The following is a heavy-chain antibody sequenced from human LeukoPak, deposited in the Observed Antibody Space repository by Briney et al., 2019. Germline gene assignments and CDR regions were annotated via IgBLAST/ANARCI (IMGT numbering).Heavy chain of an antibody. J-gene: IGHJ4*02. CDR2: ISYDGSNK. Sequence: GRSLRLSCAASGFTFSSYAMHWVRQAPGKGLEWVAVISYDGSNKYYADSVKGRFTISRDNPKNTLYLQMNSLRAEDTAVYYCARSTVVTAIQGFDYWGQGTLVTVSS. D-gene: IGHD2-21*02. CDR3: ARSTVVTAIQGFDY. V-gene: IGHV3-30-3*01. CDR1: GFTFSSYA.